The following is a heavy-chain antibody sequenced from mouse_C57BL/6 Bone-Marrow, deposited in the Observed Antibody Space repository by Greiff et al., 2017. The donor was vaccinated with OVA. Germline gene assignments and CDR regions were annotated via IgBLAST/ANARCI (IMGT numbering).Heavy chain of an antibody. CDR1: GFNIKNTY. CDR3: ARGYCSSYWYFDF. D-gene: IGHD1-1*01. CDR2: IDPANGNT. V-gene: IGHV14-3*01. Sequence: VQLKESVAELVRPGASVKLSCTASGFNIKNTYMHWVKQRPEQGLEWIGRIDPANGNTKYAQKFQGKATITADKASNTAYLQLSRLTSEDTAIYYVARGYCSSYWYFDFWGTGTTVTVSS. J-gene: IGHJ1*03.